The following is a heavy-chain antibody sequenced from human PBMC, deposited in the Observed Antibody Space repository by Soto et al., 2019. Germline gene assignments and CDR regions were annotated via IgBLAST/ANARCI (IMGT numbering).Heavy chain of an antibody. Sequence: GGSLRLSCAASGFTFSSYSMNWVRQAPGKGLEWVSYISSSSSTIYYADSVKGRFTISRDNAKNSLYLQMNSLRAEDTAVYYCARDDSGVSSYYGSGSYYSLLDYWGQGTLVTVSS. J-gene: IGHJ4*02. CDR2: ISSSSSTI. V-gene: IGHV3-48*01. CDR3: ARDDSGVSSYYGSGSYYSLLDY. D-gene: IGHD3-10*01. CDR1: GFTFSSYS.